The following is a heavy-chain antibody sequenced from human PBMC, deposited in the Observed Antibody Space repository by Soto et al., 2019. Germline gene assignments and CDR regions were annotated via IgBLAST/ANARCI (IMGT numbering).Heavy chain of an antibody. CDR3: AKGYVWGSYRPSMDV. D-gene: IGHD3-16*02. CDR2: ISSSGTTI. CDR1: GFTFNDYY. V-gene: IGHV3-11*01. Sequence: QGQLGESGGGLAKPGGSLRLSCAASGFTFNDYYMSWIRQAPGKGLEWVSYISSSGTTIYYADSVKGRFTISRDNARNSLVLQMSSLRAEATAVYYCAKGYVWGSYRPSMDVWGHGTTVIVSS. J-gene: IGHJ6*02.